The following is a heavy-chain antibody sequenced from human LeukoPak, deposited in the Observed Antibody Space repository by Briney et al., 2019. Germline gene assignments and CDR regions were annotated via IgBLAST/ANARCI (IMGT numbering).Heavy chain of an antibody. Sequence: PSETLSLTCTVSGGSISNYYGNWVRQPAGKGLEWIGRIYTSGSTNYNPSLKSRVTISVDKSQSQFSLKLSSVTAADTAMYYCARGIGYSSRFDYWGQGTLVTVSS. CDR2: IYTSGST. CDR3: ARGIGYSSRFDY. D-gene: IGHD6-13*01. CDR1: GGSISNYY. V-gene: IGHV4-4*07. J-gene: IGHJ4*02.